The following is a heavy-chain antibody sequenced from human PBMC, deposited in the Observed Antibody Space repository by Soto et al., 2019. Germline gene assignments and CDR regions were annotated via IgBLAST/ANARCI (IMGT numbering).Heavy chain of an antibody. V-gene: IGHV3-23*01. CDR3: AVLSRYCTSSNCD. CDR2: IGTSAST. J-gene: IGHJ4*02. CDR1: GFTFSSYS. Sequence: DVRLLESGGGLVQPGGSLRLSCAASGFTFSSYSMSWVRQAPGKGLEWVSTIGTSASTYYGDSVRGRFTISRDNSRNTLYLQMNSRRAEDTAVYYCAVLSRYCTSSNCDWGQGTLVTVSS. D-gene: IGHD2-2*01.